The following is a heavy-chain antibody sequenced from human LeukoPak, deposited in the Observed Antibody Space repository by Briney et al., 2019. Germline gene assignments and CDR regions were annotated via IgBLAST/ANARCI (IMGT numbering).Heavy chain of an antibody. D-gene: IGHD6-19*01. CDR1: GYIFSDYY. Sequence: ASVKVSCKASGYIFSDYYTHWVRQAPGQGLEWMGWINPNSGGTNYAQNFQGRVTMTRDTSISTAYMELSRLRSDDTAVYFCARWISEAVPGRYFQQWGQGTLVTVSS. J-gene: IGHJ1*01. CDR2: INPNSGGT. V-gene: IGHV1-2*02. CDR3: ARWISEAVPGRYFQQ.